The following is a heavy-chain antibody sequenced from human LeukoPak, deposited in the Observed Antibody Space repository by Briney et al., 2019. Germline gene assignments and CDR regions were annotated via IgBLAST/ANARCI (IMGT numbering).Heavy chain of an antibody. D-gene: IGHD2-15*01. J-gene: IGHJ5*02. CDR1: GGSFSGYY. Sequence: SETLSLTCAVYGGSFSGYYWSWIRQPPGKGLEWIGEINHSGSTNYNPSLKSRVTISVDTSKNQFSLKLSSVTAADTAVYYCAREGNCSGGSCYTYNWFDPWGQGTLVTVSS. CDR2: INHSGST. CDR3: AREGNCSGGSCYTYNWFDP. V-gene: IGHV4-34*01.